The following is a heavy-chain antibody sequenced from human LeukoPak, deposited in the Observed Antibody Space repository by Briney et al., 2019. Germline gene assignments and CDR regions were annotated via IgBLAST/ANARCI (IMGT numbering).Heavy chain of an antibody. CDR3: ARGGYSYGYGY. Sequence: SETLSLTCAVYGGSFSGYYWSWIRQPPGKGLEWIGEIDHSGSTNYNPSLKSRVTISVDTSKNQFSLKLSSVTAADTAVYYCARGGYSYGYGYWGQGTLVTVSS. D-gene: IGHD5-18*01. CDR1: GGSFSGYY. CDR2: IDHSGST. J-gene: IGHJ4*02. V-gene: IGHV4-34*01.